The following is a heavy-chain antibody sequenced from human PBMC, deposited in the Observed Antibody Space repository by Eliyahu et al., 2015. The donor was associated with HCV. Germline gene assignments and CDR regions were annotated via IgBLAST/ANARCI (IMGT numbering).Heavy chain of an antibody. Sequence: VQLVESXGGLVXPGGXXRLSCAASGXTLSNYWMSWVXQPPGKGLEWVANIKQDGSDKYYEGSLKGRFTISRDNAKNSLYLHMNSPTAEDTAMYYCARDIYTDSDWYFDLWGRGTPVTVSS. CDR2: IKQDGSDK. V-gene: IGHV3-7*01. CDR1: GXTLSNYW. J-gene: IGHJ2*01. CDR3: ARDIYTDSDWYFDL. D-gene: IGHD2-15*01.